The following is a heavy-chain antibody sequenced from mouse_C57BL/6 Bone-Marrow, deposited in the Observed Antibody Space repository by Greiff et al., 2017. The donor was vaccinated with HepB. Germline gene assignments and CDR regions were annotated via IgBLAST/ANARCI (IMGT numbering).Heavy chain of an antibody. Sequence: DVQLQESGGGLVKPGGSLKLSCAASGFTFSSYTMSWVRQTPEKRLEWVATISGGGGNTYYPDSVKGRFTISRDNAKNTLYLQMSSLRSEDTALYYCARGGYDGAWFAYWGQGTLVTVSA. J-gene: IGHJ3*01. CDR2: ISGGGGNT. D-gene: IGHD2-2*01. CDR1: GFTFSSYT. V-gene: IGHV5-9*04. CDR3: ARGGYDGAWFAY.